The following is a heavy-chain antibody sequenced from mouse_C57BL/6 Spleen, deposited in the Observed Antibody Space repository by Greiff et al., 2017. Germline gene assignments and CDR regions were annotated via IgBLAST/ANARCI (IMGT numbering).Heavy chain of an antibody. J-gene: IGHJ3*01. CDR3: ADGNHVGFAY. V-gene: IGHV1-50*01. D-gene: IGHD2-1*01. CDR2: IDPSDRYT. Sequence: QVQLKQPGAELVKPGASVKLSCKASGYTFTSYWMQWVKQRPGQGLEWIGEIDPSDRYTNYNQKFKGKATLTVDTSSSTAYMPLSSLTSEDSAVYYCADGNHVGFAYWGQGTLVTVSA. CDR1: GYTFTSYW.